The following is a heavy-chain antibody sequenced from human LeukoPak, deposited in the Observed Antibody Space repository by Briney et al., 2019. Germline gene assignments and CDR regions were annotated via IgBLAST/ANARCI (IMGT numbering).Heavy chain of an antibody. CDR3: AKIGNIADFQH. J-gene: IGHJ1*01. CDR1: DDSISSGSYY. V-gene: IGHV4-39*02. Sequence: SETLSLTCTVSDDSISSGSYYWGWVRQPPGMELEWIGSIYSGGNIYYNPSLKSRATISRDTSKNHFSLALNSVTAADTAIYFCAKIGNIADFQHWGQGTLVTVSS. CDR2: IYSGGNI. D-gene: IGHD6-13*01.